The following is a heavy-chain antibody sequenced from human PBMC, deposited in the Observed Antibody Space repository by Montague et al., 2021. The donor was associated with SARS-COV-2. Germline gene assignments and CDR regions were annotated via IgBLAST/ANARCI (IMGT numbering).Heavy chain of an antibody. D-gene: IGHD3-22*01. CDR2: INHSGST. Sequence: SETLSLTCAVYGGSVSDYYWSWIRQPPGKGLEWIGEINHSGSTNYNPSLKSRVTTSVDTSKNQFSLKLTSVTAADTAVYYCARGPGITMIVGVITDIWFDPWGQGTLVTVSS. V-gene: IGHV4-34*01. CDR3: ARGPGITMIVGVITDIWFDP. CDR1: GGSVSDYY. J-gene: IGHJ5*02.